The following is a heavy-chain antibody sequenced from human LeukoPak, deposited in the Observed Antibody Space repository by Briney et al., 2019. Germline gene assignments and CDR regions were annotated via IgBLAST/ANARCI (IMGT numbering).Heavy chain of an antibody. J-gene: IGHJ6*02. Sequence: GGSLRLSCAASGFTFSSYWMNWARQAPGKGLEWVASINHNGNVNYYVDSVKGRFTISRDNAKNSPYLQMSNLRAEDTAAYFCARGGGLDVWGQGATVTVSS. CDR1: GFTFSSYW. CDR3: ARGGGLDV. D-gene: IGHD3-16*01. V-gene: IGHV3-7*03. CDR2: INHNGNVN.